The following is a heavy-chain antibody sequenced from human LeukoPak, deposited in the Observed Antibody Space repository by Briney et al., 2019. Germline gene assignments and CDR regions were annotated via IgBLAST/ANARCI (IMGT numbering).Heavy chain of an antibody. J-gene: IGHJ4*02. D-gene: IGHD3-10*01. CDR3: ARVRYYYGSGSYDFDY. CDR2: IYYSGST. Sequence: PSETLSLTCTVSGGSISSYYWSWIRQPPGKGLEWIGYIYYSGSTNYNPSLKSRVTISVDTSNNQFSLKLSSVTAADTAVYYCARVRYYYGSGSYDFDYWGQGTLVTVSS. CDR1: GGSISSYY. V-gene: IGHV4-59*01.